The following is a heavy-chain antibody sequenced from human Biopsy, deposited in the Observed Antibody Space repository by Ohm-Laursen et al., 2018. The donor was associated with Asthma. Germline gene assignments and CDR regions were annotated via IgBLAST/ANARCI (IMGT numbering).Heavy chain of an antibody. CDR2: ISWNSGSI. V-gene: IGHV3-9*01. CDR1: GFTFDDYA. D-gene: IGHD6-19*01. J-gene: IGHJ4*02. Sequence: SLRLSCSASGFTFDDYAMHWVRQAPGKGLEWVSGISWNSGSIGYADSVKGRFTISRDNSKNTLYLQMNSLRAEDTAVYYCAREGIAVAHFDYWGQGTLVTVSS. CDR3: AREGIAVAHFDY.